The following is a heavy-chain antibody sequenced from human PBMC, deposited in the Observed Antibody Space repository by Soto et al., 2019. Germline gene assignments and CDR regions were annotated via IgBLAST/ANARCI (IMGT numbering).Heavy chain of an antibody. J-gene: IGHJ4*02. D-gene: IGHD3-10*01. V-gene: IGHV3-74*01. Sequence: GVPLTVYCGASGLSITRYWMHWVRKDPGKGLVWVSRINSDGSSTSYADSVKGRFTISRDNAKNTLYLQMNSLRAEDTAVYYCASWDYYGSDGSDYWGQGTLVTVSS. CDR3: ASWDYYGSDGSDY. CDR2: INSDGSST. CDR1: GLSITRYW.